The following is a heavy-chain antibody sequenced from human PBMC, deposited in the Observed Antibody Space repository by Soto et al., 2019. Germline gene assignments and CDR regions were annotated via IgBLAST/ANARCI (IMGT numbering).Heavy chain of an antibody. CDR1: GGSFSNYF. CDR3: ARDSYSHLWP. Sequence: SETLSLTCAVSGGSFSNYFWSWIRQPPGKGLEWIGYSYYSGSTNYNPSLKSRVTISLDTSKNQFSLNLNSVTAADTAVYYCARDSYSHLWPWGQGTLVTVSS. V-gene: IGHV4-59*01. CDR2: SYYSGST. D-gene: IGHD4-4*01. J-gene: IGHJ5*02.